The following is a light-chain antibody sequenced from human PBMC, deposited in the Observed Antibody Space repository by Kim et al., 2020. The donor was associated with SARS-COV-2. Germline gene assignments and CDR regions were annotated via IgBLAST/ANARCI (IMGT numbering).Light chain of an antibody. Sequence: GQSITLSCTGTNSDVGGYNYVSWYQQHPGKAPKLMIYDVSNRPSGVSNRFSGSKSGNTASLTISGLQAEDEADYYCSSYTSSSPYVFGTGTKVTVL. J-gene: IGLJ1*01. CDR3: SSYTSSSPYV. CDR1: NSDVGGYNY. CDR2: DVS. V-gene: IGLV2-14*03.